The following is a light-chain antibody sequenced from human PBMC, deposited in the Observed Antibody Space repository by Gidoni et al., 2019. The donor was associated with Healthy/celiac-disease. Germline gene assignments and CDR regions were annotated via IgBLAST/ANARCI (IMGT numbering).Light chain of an antibody. J-gene: IGKJ5*01. CDR3: QQYYSTPPIT. V-gene: IGKV4-1*01. Sequence: DIVMTQSPDSLAVSLGERATINCKSSQSVLYSANNKNYLDWYQQTPGQPPKLLIYGASTRESGVPDRFSGSGSVTDFTLTISSLQAEDVAVYYCQQYYSTPPITFGQGTRLEIK. CDR2: GAS. CDR1: QSVLYSANNKNY.